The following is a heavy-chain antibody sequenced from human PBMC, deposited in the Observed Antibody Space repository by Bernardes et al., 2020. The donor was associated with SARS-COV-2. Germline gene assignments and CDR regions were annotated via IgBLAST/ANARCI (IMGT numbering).Heavy chain of an antibody. D-gene: IGHD2-15*01. J-gene: IGHJ4*02. V-gene: IGHV4-61*08. CDR1: GSSVSSGGYY. CDR2: IYYNGNT. Sequence: SETLYLTCTVSGSSVSSGGYYWSWLRQPPGKGLEWVGFIYYNGNTNYNPSLKSRVTISVDTSKNQLSLKLTSVTAADTAVYYCARDVRGGTLDYWGQGTPVTVSS. CDR3: ARDVRGGTLDY.